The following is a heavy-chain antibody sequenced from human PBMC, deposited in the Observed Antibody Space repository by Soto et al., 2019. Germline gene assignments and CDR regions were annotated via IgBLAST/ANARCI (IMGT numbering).Heavy chain of an antibody. CDR2: ISYDGSNK. Sequence: GGSLRLSCAASGFTFSSYAMHWVRQAPGKGLEWVAVISYDGSNKYYADSVKGRFTISRDNSKNTLYLQMNSLRAEDTAVYYCARVGYPEGTGERGAFDIWGQGTMVTVSS. CDR1: GFTFSSYA. D-gene: IGHD1-1*01. V-gene: IGHV3-30*04. CDR3: ARVGYPEGTGERGAFDI. J-gene: IGHJ3*02.